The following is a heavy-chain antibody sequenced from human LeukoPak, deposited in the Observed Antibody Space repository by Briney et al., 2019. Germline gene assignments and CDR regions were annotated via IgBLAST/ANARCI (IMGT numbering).Heavy chain of an antibody. V-gene: IGHV4-39*01. CDR2: IHYSGST. J-gene: IGHJ4*02. CDR1: GGSFSSSRYY. D-gene: IGHD3-10*01. CDR3: ARRIGGSEIYDY. Sequence: SETLSLTCTLSGGSFSSSRYYWGWIRQPPGKGLEWIGSIHYSGSTYYNPSLKSRVTISLDTSKNQFSLNLSSVTAAETAVYYCARRIGGSEIYDYWGQGTLVTVSS.